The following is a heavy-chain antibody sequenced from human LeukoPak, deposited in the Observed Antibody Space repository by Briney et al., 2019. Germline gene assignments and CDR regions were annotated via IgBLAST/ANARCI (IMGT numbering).Heavy chain of an antibody. CDR2: INPSDGAT. CDR1: GYTFTNYY. V-gene: IGHV1-46*01. J-gene: IGHJ4*02. Sequence: GASVKVSCKASGYTFTNYYIHWVRQAPGQGLEWMGIINPSDGATSYAQKFQGRVTMTRDTSTSTVYMELSNLISDDTAVYYCARENEQNFDYWGQGALVTVSS. CDR3: ARENEQNFDY. D-gene: IGHD1/OR15-1a*01.